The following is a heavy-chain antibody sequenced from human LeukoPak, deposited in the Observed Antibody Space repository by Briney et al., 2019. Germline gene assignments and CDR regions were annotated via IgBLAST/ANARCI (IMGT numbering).Heavy chain of an antibody. J-gene: IGHJ6*02. V-gene: IGHV3-74*01. CDR3: ARERVVVTAIEDCYYGMAV. D-gene: IGHD2-21*02. CDR1: GFTFSSYW. CDR2: INCVGSST. Sequence: GGSLRLSCAASGFTFSSYWMHWVRQAPGEGLVWVSRINCVGSSTSYADSVKGRFTISRDNAKNTLYLQMHSLRAEDTAVYYCARERVVVTAIEDCYYGMAVWGQGTTVTVSS.